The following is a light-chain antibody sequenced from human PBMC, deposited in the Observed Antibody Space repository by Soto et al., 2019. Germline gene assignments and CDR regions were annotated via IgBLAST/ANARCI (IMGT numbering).Light chain of an antibody. V-gene: IGKV3-20*01. CDR2: GAS. CDR1: QSVSNSY. J-gene: IGKJ2*01. CDR3: QQYGTSLST. Sequence: IVLTQSPGTLSLSPGERATLPCRASQSVSNSYLAWYQQKPGQAPRLLMYGASNRATGIPDRFSSSGSGTDFPLTISRLEPEDFAVYYCQQYGTSLSTFGQGTKLEI.